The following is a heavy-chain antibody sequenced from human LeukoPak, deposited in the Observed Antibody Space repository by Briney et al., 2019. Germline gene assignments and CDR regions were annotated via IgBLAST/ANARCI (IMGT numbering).Heavy chain of an antibody. J-gene: IGHJ4*02. CDR2: ISSGGSTT. CDR1: GFTFSTYE. Sequence: TGGSLRLSCAASGFTFSTYEMNWVRLAPGRGLEWVSYISSGGSTTYYADSVKGRLTISRDNAKNSLYLQMNNLRGDDTAVYYCARRYCSSTSCTLDYWGQGTQVTVSS. D-gene: IGHD2-2*01. V-gene: IGHV3-48*03. CDR3: ARRYCSSTSCTLDY.